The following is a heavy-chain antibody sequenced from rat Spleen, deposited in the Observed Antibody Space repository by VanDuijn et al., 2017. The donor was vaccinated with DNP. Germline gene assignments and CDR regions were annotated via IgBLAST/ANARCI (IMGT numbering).Heavy chain of an antibody. V-gene: IGHV4-2*01. CDR1: GFNFNDHW. J-gene: IGHJ2*01. CDR3: AKGPNYGGWSDYCDY. Sequence: EVKLVESGGGLVQPGRSLKLSCAASGFNFNDHWMGWVRQAPGKGLEWIGQSNKDSSTINYTPSLKDKFTIYRDNDQNTRYLQMSKLGSEDTAIYYGAKGPNYGGWSDYCDYWGQGVMVTVSS. D-gene: IGHD1-11*01. CDR2: SNKDSSTI.